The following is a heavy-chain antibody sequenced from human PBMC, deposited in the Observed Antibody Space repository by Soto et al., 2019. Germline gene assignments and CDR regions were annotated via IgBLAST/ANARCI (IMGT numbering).Heavy chain of an antibody. J-gene: IGHJ4*02. V-gene: IGHV1-46*03. CDR2: INPSGGNI. D-gene: IGHD2-2*01. CDR1: GYTFTTYY. Sequence: QVQLVQSGAEVKKPGASVKVSCKASGYTFTTYYIHWVRQAPGQGLEWMGIINPSGGNITYAQKFQGRVTMTRDTSTSTVYMELSSLRSEDTAVYDCGRDGGYQRFDYWGQGALVTVSP. CDR3: GRDGGYQRFDY.